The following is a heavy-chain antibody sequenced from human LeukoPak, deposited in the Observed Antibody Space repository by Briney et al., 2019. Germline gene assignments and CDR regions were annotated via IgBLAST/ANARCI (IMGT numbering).Heavy chain of an antibody. J-gene: IGHJ4*02. V-gene: IGHV3-23*01. CDR1: GFTFSTYA. CDR3: AKVRTQLALYYLDY. CDR2: VSGSGAST. D-gene: IGHD6-13*01. Sequence: PGGSLRLSCEASGFTFSTYAMSWVRQAPGKGLEWVSGVSGSGASTYYADSVKGRFTISRDNSKNTLYLQMNSLRAEDTAIYYCAKVRTQLALYYLDYWGQGTLVTVSS.